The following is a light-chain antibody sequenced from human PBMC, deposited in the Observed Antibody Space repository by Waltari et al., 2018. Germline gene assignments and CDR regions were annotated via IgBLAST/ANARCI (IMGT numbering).Light chain of an antibody. V-gene: IGLV3-1*01. CDR2: QDS. CDR1: KLGDKY. CDR3: QAWDSSTVVV. J-gene: IGLJ2*01. Sequence: SYELTQPPSVSVSPGQTASITCSGDKLGDKYACWYQQKPGQYPVLVIYQDSKRPSGIPELFSGSNSRNTATLTISGTQAMDEADYYCQAWDSSTVVVFGGGTKLTVL.